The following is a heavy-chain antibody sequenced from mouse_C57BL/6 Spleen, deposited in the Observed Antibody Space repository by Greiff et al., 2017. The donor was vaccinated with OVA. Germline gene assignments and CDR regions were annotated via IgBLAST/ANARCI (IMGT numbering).Heavy chain of an antibody. CDR1: GFTFSSYG. Sequence: DVKLVESGGDLVKPGGSLKLSCAASGFTFSSYGMSWVRQTPDKRLEWVATISSGGSYTYYPDSVKGQFTISRDNAKNTLYLQMSSLKSEDTAMYYCASDYYGSSHWYFDVWGTGTTVTVSS. J-gene: IGHJ1*03. CDR3: ASDYYGSSHWYFDV. D-gene: IGHD1-1*01. CDR2: ISSGGSYT. V-gene: IGHV5-6*02.